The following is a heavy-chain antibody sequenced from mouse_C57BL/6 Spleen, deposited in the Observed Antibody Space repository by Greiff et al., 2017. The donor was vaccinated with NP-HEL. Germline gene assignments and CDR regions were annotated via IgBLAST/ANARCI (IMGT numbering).Heavy chain of an antibody. J-gene: IGHJ2*01. Sequence: VQLQQSGPELVKPGASVKISCKASGYAFSSSWMNWVKQRPGKGLEWIGRIYPGDGDTNYNGKFKGKATLTADKSSSTAYMQLSSLTSEDAAVYFCASLLPPSDYWGQGTTLTVSS. CDR3: ASLLPPSDY. D-gene: IGHD2-1*01. V-gene: IGHV1-82*01. CDR2: IYPGDGDT. CDR1: GYAFSSSW.